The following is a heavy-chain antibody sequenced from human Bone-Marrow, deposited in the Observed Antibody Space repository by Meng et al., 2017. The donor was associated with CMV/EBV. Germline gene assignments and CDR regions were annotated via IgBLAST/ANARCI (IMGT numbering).Heavy chain of an antibody. J-gene: IGHJ1*01. V-gene: IGHV4-34*01. CDR1: GGSFSGFY. CDR3: ARDRGSSGWGSFQH. CDR2: VSHSGST. Sequence: SETLSLTCAVAGGSFSGFYWSWIRRPPGKGLEWIGAVSHSGSTNYNPSLKSRVTMSVDTSKNQFSLRLSSVTAADTATYYCARDRGSSGWGSFQHWGQGTLATVSS. D-gene: IGHD6-19*01.